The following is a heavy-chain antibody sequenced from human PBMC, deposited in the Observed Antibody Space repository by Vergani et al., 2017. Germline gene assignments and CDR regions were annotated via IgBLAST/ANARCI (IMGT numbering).Heavy chain of an antibody. CDR1: GGSISSGGYY. D-gene: IGHD6-19*01. CDR2: IYYSGST. CDR3: ARGTSSGWYLWVFDY. V-gene: IGHV4-31*03. J-gene: IGHJ4*02. Sequence: QVQLQESGPGLVKPSQTLSLTCTVSGGSISSGGYYWSWIRQHPGKGLEWIGYIYYSGSTYYNPSLKSRVTISVDTSKNQFSLKLSSVTAADTAVYYCARGTSSGWYLWVFDYWGQGTLVTVSS.